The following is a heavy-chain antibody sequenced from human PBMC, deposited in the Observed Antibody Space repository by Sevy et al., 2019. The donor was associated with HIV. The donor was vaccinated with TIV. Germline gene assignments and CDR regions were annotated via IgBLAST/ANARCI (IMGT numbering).Heavy chain of an antibody. CDR2: ISGYNGYT. J-gene: IGHJ5*02. Sequence: ASVKVSCKASGYSFTNYGIGWVRQAPGQGLEWMGWISGYNGYTNYAQNLQGRVTMTTDTSTSTAYMELRSLRSDDTAIYYCAKEGKNIRSWFGPWGQGTLVTVSS. D-gene: IGHD3-3*02. V-gene: IGHV1-18*01. CDR3: AKEGKNIRSWFGP. CDR1: GYSFTNYG.